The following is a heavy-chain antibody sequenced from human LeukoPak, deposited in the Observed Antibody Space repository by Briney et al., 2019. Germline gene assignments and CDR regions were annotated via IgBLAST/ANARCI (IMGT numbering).Heavy chain of an antibody. CDR1: GVSVSSGSYY. Sequence: SETLSLTCTVSGVSVSSGSYYWSWIRQPPGKGLEWIGYVYYTGNSNCNPSLESRITISIDTSKNQFSLKLSSVTAADTAMYYCARDTGYCSGGSCYHNYFDYWGQGTLATVSS. D-gene: IGHD2-15*01. CDR2: VYYTGNS. CDR3: ARDTGYCSGGSCYHNYFDY. V-gene: IGHV4-61*01. J-gene: IGHJ4*02.